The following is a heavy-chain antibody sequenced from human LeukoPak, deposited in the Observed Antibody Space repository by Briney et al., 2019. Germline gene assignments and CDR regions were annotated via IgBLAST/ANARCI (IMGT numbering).Heavy chain of an antibody. CDR2: IYSGGST. CDR3: ARVRGPGGVYYFDY. Sequence: PGGSLRLSCAASGFTVSSNYMSWVRQAPGKGLEWVSVIYSGGSTYYADSVKGRFTISRGNSKNTLYLQMNSLRAEDTAVYYCARVRGPGGVYYFDYWGQGTLVTVSS. D-gene: IGHD4-23*01. V-gene: IGHV3-53*01. J-gene: IGHJ4*02. CDR1: GFTVSSNY.